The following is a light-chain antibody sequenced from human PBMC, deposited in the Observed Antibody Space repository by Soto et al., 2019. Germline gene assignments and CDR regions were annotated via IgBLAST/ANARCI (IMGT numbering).Light chain of an antibody. V-gene: IGKV3-15*01. CDR2: GAS. CDR3: QQYNTWPRT. Sequence: EIVMTQSPATLSVPPGERATLSDMASQSVSTNCAWYQQKPGQAPRLLIYGASTRATAVPARFTASGSGTEFTLTISSLQSEDFAVYYCQQYNTWPRTFGQGTKVDIK. CDR1: QSVSTN. J-gene: IGKJ1*01.